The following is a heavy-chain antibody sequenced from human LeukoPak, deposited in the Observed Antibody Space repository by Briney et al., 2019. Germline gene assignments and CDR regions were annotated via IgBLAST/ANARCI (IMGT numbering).Heavy chain of an antibody. V-gene: IGHV3-48*04. D-gene: IGHD1-26*01. CDR1: GFTSSSYS. CDR2: ISSSSSTI. Sequence: GGSLRLSCAASGFTSSSYSMNWVRQAPGKGLEWVSYISSSSSTIYYADSVKGRFTISRDDAKNSLYLQMKSLRAEDTAVYYCARGSGSYHEYFQHWGQGTLVTVSS. CDR3: ARGSGSYHEYFQH. J-gene: IGHJ1*01.